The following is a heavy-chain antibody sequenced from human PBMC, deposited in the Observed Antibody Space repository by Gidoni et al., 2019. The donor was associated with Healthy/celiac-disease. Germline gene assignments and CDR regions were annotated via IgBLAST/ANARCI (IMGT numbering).Heavy chain of an antibody. CDR1: GFTFSSYS. V-gene: IGHV3-48*01. CDR3: AREKVVVAATVNYYYYGMDV. J-gene: IGHJ6*02. D-gene: IGHD2-15*01. CDR2: ISSSSSTL. Sequence: EVQLVESGGGLVQPVGSLRLACAASGFTFSSYSMNWVRQAPGRGLEWVSYISSSSSTLYYADSVKGRFTISRDNAKNSLYLQMNSLRAVDTAVYYCAREKVVVAATVNYYYYGMDVWGQGTTVTVSS.